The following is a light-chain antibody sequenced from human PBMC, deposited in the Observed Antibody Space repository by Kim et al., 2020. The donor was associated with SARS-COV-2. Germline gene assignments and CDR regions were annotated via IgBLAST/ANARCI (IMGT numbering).Light chain of an antibody. CDR1: QSVSSW. V-gene: IGKV1-5*03. CDR2: KAS. CDR3: QQYNTYPWT. J-gene: IGKJ1*01. Sequence: ASVGDRVTITCRASQSVSSWLAWYQQRPGRAPKLLIYKASNLESGVPSRFSGSGSGTEFTLTISSPQPDDFATYYCQQYNTYPWTFDQGTKVDIK.